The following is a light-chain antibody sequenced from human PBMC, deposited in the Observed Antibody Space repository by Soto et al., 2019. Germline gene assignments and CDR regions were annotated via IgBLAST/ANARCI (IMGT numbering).Light chain of an antibody. J-gene: IGKJ3*01. Sequence: DIPLTQSPSFLSASVGDRVTITCQASQGISSYLAWYQQKPGKDPKLLIYAASTLQSGVPSRFSGSGSGTEFTLTISSLQPEDFATYYCQQLNSYPLTFGPGTKVDIK. CDR2: AAS. CDR1: QGISSY. V-gene: IGKV1-9*01. CDR3: QQLNSYPLT.